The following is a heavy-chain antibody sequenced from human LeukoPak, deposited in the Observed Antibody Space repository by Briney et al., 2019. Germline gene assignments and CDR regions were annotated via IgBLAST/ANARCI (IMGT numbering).Heavy chain of an antibody. D-gene: IGHD3-10*01. Sequence: GGSLRLSCAASGFTFSSYGMHWVRQAPGKGLEWVAFIRYDGSIIYYTDSVKGRFTISRDDSKNMLYLQMYSLRAEDTALYYCGKALRTGMFRGVIDYWGQGTPVTVSS. CDR1: GFTFSSYG. V-gene: IGHV3-30*02. J-gene: IGHJ4*02. CDR2: IRYDGSII. CDR3: GKALRTGMFRGVIDY.